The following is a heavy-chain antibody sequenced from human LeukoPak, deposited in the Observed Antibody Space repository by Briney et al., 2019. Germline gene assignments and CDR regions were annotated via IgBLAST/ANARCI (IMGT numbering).Heavy chain of an antibody. CDR2: ISSSSSYI. D-gene: IGHD6-19*01. V-gene: IGHV3-21*01. J-gene: IGHJ4*02. CDR1: GFTSSSYS. Sequence: PGGSLRLSCAASGFTSSSYSMNWVRQAPGKGLEWVSSISSSSSYIYYADSVKGRFTISRDNAKNSLYLQMNSLRAEDTAVYYCARDWDSSGPYYFDYWGQGTLVTVSS. CDR3: ARDWDSSGPYYFDY.